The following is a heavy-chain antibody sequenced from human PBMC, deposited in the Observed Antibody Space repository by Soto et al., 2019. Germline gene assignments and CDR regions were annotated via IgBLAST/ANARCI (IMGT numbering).Heavy chain of an antibody. CDR3: ARLGYCSGGSCYSDWFDP. CDR1: GVSITSGGYY. D-gene: IGHD2-15*01. J-gene: IGHJ5*02. CDR2: IYYSGSS. Sequence: SETLSLTCTVSGVSITSGGYYWSWIRQHPGKGLEWIGYIYYSGSSYYNPSLKSRVTISVDTSKSQFSLKLYSVTAADTAVYYCARLGYCSGGSCYSDWFDPWGQGTLVTVSS. V-gene: IGHV4-31*03.